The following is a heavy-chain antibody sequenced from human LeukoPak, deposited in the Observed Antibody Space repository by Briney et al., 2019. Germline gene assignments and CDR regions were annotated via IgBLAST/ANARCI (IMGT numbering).Heavy chain of an antibody. D-gene: IGHD3-9*01. CDR3: ARGVDDILTGYLVLRYFDY. CDR1: GLTFSKYS. Sequence: GGSLRLSCAASGLTFSKYSMTWVRQAPGKGLEWVSSISSSSSYIYYADSVKGRFPISRDNAKNSLYLQMNSLRAEDTAVYYCARGVDDILTGYLVLRYFDYWGQGTLVTVSS. J-gene: IGHJ4*02. CDR2: ISSSSSYI. V-gene: IGHV3-21*01.